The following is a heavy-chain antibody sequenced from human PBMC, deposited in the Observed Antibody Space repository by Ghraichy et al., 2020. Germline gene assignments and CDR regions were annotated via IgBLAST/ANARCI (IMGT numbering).Heavy chain of an antibody. CDR2: VFNSGRT. J-gene: IGHJ4*02. CDR1: GGSISSGGYY. Sequence: SETLSLTCSVSGGSISSGGYYWSWIRQSAGKELEFLGRVFNSGRTNYNPSLKGRVTVSVDTSKNQFSLELTSVTAADTAIYYCTREGPTSYYFDYWGQGTLITVSS. CDR3: TREGPTSYYFDY. V-gene: IGHV4-61*02.